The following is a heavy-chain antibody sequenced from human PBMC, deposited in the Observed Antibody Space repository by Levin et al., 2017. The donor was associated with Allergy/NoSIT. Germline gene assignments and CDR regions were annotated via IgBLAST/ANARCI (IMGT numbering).Heavy chain of an antibody. V-gene: IGHV3-48*03. D-gene: IGHD3-3*01. CDR1: GFTFSSYE. Sequence: GESLKISCAASGFTFSSYEMNWVRQAPGKGLEWVSYISSSGCTIYYADSVKGRFTISRDNAKNSLYLQINSLRVEDTAVYYGARQLGKFWSGYNDFDYWGQGTLVTVSS. CDR3: ARQLGKFWSGYNDFDY. J-gene: IGHJ4*02. CDR2: ISSSGCTI.